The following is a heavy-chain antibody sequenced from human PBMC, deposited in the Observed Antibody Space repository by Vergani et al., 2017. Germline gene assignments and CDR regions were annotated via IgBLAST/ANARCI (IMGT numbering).Heavy chain of an antibody. CDR1: GFTFTSYH. Sequence: QVQLVQSVAEVKKPGASVRVSCKASGFTFTSYHIHWVRQAPGQGLDWLGRIDPNSVDTRYSQRFQDRVTITRDTSINTAYMEMTRLRPDDTAIYYCARVSVGCSRTNCFADHWGQETLVTVSS. V-gene: IGHV1-2*06. CDR2: IDPNSVDT. J-gene: IGHJ4*02. D-gene: IGHD2-2*01. CDR3: ARVSVGCSRTNCFADH.